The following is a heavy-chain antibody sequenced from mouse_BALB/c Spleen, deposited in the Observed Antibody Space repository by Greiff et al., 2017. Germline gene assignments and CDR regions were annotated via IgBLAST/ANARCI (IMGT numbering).Heavy chain of an antibody. CDR1: GFSLSTSGMG. CDR3: ARGYGSTVYFDY. Sequence: QVTLKVSGPGILQPSQTLSLTCSISGFSLSTSGMGVSWIRQPSGKGLEWLAHIYWDDDKRYNPSLKSRLTISKDTSRNQVFLKITSVDTADTATYYCARGYGSTVYFDYWGQGTTLTVSS. CDR2: IYWDDDK. V-gene: IGHV8-12*01. D-gene: IGHD1-1*01. J-gene: IGHJ2*01.